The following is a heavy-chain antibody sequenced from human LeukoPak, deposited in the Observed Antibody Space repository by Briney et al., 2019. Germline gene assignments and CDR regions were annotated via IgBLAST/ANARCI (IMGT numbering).Heavy chain of an antibody. V-gene: IGHV3-30*18. CDR3: AKERGDYYGSGSYYFYYYYYGMDV. CDR1: GFTFSSYG. J-gene: IGHJ6*02. D-gene: IGHD3-10*01. CDR2: ISYDGSNK. Sequence: PGRSLRLSCAASGFTFSSYGMHWVRQAPGKGLEWVAVISYDGSNKYYADSVKGRFTISRDNSKNTLYLQMNSLRAEDTAVYYCAKERGDYYGSGSYYFYYYYYGMDVWGQGTTVTVSS.